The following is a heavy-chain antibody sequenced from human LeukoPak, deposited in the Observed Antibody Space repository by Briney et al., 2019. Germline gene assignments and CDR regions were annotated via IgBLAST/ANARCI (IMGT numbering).Heavy chain of an antibody. CDR1: GYTFTGYY. CDR2: INPNSGGT. J-gene: IGHJ5*02. V-gene: IGHV1-2*02. D-gene: IGHD2-2*01. CDR3: ARDLFLGYCSSTSCNDNWFDP. Sequence: ASVTVSCKASGYTFTGYYMHWVGQAPGQGLEGMGWINPNSGGTNYAQKFQGRVTITSDTSISTAYMELSRLRSDDTAVYYCARDLFLGYCSSTSCNDNWFDPRGQGTLGTLS.